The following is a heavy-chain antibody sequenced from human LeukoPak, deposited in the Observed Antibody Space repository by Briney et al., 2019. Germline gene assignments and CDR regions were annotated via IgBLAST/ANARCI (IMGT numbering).Heavy chain of an antibody. Sequence: GGSLRLSCAASGFTFSSYAMSWVRQAPGKGLEWASAISGSGGSTYYADSVKGRFTISRDNSKNTLYLQMNSLRAEDTAVYYCAKGAPTFYSLVHYFDYWGQGTLVTVSS. V-gene: IGHV3-23*01. CDR1: GFTFSSYA. CDR2: ISGSGGST. D-gene: IGHD2-21*01. CDR3: AKGAPTFYSLVHYFDY. J-gene: IGHJ4*02.